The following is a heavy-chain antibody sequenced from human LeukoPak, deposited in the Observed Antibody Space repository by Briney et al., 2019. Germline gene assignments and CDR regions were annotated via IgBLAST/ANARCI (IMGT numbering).Heavy chain of an antibody. D-gene: IGHD1-1*01. CDR2: INPNIGGT. J-gene: IGHJ6*03. CDR1: GYTFTGYY. Sequence: ASVKVSCKTSGYTFTGYYIHWVRQSPGQGLEWMGWINPNIGGTDYSQKFQGRGTMTRDTSINTAYMELSRLRSDDTAVYYCARSRDTNSYPPYYYYYMDVWGKGTTVTVSS. V-gene: IGHV1-2*02. CDR3: ARSRDTNSYPPYYYYYMDV.